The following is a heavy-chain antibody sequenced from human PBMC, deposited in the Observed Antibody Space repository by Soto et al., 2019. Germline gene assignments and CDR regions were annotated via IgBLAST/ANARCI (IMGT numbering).Heavy chain of an antibody. CDR3: ATAEEYSSTWGLFDP. Sequence: QVQLQESGPGLVKPSQTLSLTCTVSGGSISSGYYYWSWIRQHPGKGLEWIGYIYYSGTTYYNPSLKSQVTISVDTSKNQFSLKLTSVTAADTAVYYCATAEEYSSTWGLFDPWGQGTLVTVSS. CDR1: GGSISSGYYY. J-gene: IGHJ5*02. V-gene: IGHV4-31*01. D-gene: IGHD6-13*01. CDR2: IYYSGTT.